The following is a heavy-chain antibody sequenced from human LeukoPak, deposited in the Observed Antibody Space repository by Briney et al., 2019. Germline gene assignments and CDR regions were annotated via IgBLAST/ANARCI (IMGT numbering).Heavy chain of an antibody. J-gene: IGHJ6*03. CDR3: ARHCSSTSCHYYYMDV. CDR2: IYYSGST. V-gene: IGHV4-59*08. Sequence: SETLSLTCTVSGGSISSYYWSWIRQPPGKGLEWIGHIYYSGSTNYNPSLKSRVTISVDTSKNQFSLKLSSVTAADTAVYYCARHCSSTSCHYYYMDVWGKGTTVTVSS. D-gene: IGHD2-2*01. CDR1: GGSISSYY.